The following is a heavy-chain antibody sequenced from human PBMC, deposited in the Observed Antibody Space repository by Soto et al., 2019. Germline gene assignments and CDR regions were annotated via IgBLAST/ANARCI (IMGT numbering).Heavy chain of an antibody. Sequence: SETLSLTCTVSGGSISSYYWSWIRQPPGKGLEWIGYIYYSGSTNYNPSLKSRVTISVDTSKNQFSLKLSSVTAADTAVYYCARDRVYSSGKYYYYYGMDVWGQGTTVTVSS. D-gene: IGHD4-4*01. V-gene: IGHV4-59*01. CDR3: ARDRVYSSGKYYYYYGMDV. CDR1: GGSISSYY. CDR2: IYYSGST. J-gene: IGHJ6*02.